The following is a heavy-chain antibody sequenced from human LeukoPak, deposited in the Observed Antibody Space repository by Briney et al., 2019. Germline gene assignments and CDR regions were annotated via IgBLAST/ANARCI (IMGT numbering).Heavy chain of an antibody. D-gene: IGHD6-6*01. CDR1: GFTFSSYE. J-gene: IGHJ3*02. Sequence: GGSLRLSCAASGFTFSSYEMNWVRQAPGKGLEWVSYISSSGSTIYYADSVKGRFTISRDNAKNSLYLQMNSLRAEDTAVYYCARLYSSSSGKAFDIWGQGTMVTVSS. V-gene: IGHV3-48*03. CDR2: ISSSGSTI. CDR3: ARLYSSSSGKAFDI.